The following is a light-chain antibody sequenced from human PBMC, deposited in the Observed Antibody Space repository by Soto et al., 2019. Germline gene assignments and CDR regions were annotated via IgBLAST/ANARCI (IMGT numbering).Light chain of an antibody. Sequence: QAVVTQPPSVSGAPGQRVTISCTGSSSNIGAGYDVHWYQQLPGRAPKLLIYANTNRPSGVPDRFSGSRSGTSASLAITGLQAEDEADYSCQAYDSSLSGLYVFGTGTKLTVL. CDR2: ANT. CDR3: QAYDSSLSGLYV. J-gene: IGLJ1*01. V-gene: IGLV1-40*01. CDR1: SSNIGAGYD.